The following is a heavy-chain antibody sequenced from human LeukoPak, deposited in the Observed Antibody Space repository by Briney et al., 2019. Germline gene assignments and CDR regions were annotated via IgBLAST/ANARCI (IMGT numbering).Heavy chain of an antibody. V-gene: IGHV4-39*01. J-gene: IGHJ4*02. CDR1: GASIDTSAYN. CDR2: IYHSGSS. Sequence: SETLSLTCSVSGASIDTSAYNWGWIRQPPGKGLEWIGSIYHSGSSYDNPSLKSRLTLSIDTSRNQFSLTLKSVTDAASGVYFCAREILYDSTAYPLWGQGTVVTVSS. D-gene: IGHD3-22*01. CDR3: AREILYDSTAYPL.